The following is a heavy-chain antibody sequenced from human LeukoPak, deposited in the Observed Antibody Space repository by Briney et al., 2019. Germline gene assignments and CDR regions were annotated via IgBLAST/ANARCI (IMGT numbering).Heavy chain of an antibody. CDR2: INPNGGST. J-gene: IGHJ4*02. V-gene: IGHV1-46*01. CDR3: ARERRAWGEDF. D-gene: IGHD3-16*01. Sequence: ASVKVSCKASGYTFTNYYIHWVRQAPGQGLEWVGLINPNGGSTGYAQRFQGRVTVTTDTSTSTVYMELNSLGSEDTAVYYCARERRAWGEDFWGQGTLVTVSS. CDR1: GYTFTNYY.